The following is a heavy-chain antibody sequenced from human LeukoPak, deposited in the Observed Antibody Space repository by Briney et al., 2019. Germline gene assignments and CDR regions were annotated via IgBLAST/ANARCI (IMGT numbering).Heavy chain of an antibody. CDR3: ANSPSVSTRSFGD. J-gene: IGHJ4*02. Sequence: PGGSLRLSCAASGFTFSSYAMSWVRQAPGKGLEWVSTISGTGGSTYYADSVKGRFTISRDNSKNTLYLQMNSLRAEDAAVYYCANSPSVSTRSFGDWGQGTLVTVSS. CDR2: ISGTGGST. D-gene: IGHD5/OR15-5a*01. V-gene: IGHV3-23*01. CDR1: GFTFSSYA.